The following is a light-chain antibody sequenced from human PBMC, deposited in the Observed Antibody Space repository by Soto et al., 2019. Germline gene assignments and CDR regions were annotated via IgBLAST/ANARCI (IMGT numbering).Light chain of an antibody. CDR2: LGS. J-gene: IGKJ1*01. V-gene: IGKV2-28*01. CDR1: QSLLQTNGYNY. CDR3: MQALQTPWA. Sequence: DVVMTQSPLSLPVTPGEPASISCRSSQSLLQTNGYNYLDWYLQKPGQSPQLLISLGSNRASGVPDRFSGSGSGTDFTLKISGVEAEDVGVYYCMQALQTPWAFGQGTKVEIK.